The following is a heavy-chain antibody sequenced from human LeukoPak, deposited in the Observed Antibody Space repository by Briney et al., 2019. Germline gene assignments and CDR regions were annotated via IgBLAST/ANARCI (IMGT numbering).Heavy chain of an antibody. V-gene: IGHV3-48*03. CDR1: GFTFSSYE. CDR2: ISSSGSTI. J-gene: IGHJ4*02. Sequence: GGSLSLSCSASGFTFSSYEMNWVRQAPGKGLERVSYISSSGSTIYYADAVKGRFTISRDNAKNSLYLQMNSLRAEDTAVYYCARGGRVGATNDYFDYWGQGTLVTVSS. D-gene: IGHD1-26*01. CDR3: ARGGRVGATNDYFDY.